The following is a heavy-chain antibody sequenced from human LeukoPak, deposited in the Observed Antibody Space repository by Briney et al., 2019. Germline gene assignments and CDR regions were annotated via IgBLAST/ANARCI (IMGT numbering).Heavy chain of an antibody. Sequence: GESLKISCKGSGYSFTSSWIAWVRQMPGKGLEWMGIMYPYDSDIRYSPSFQGQVTFSADLSIDTAYLQLNSHKASDTAVYFCARAATGTRWLNPWGQGTLVTVSS. V-gene: IGHV5-51*01. CDR2: MYPYDSDI. D-gene: IGHD1-1*01. J-gene: IGHJ5*02. CDR3: ARAATGTRWLNP. CDR1: GYSFTSSW.